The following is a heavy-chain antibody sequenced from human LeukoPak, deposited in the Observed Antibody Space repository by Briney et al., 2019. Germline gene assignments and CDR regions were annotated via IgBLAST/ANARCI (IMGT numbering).Heavy chain of an antibody. CDR2: SSAYNGNT. CDR1: GYTFTSYG. Sequence: ASVKVSCKASGYTFTSYGISWVRQAPGQGLEWMGWSSAYNGNTNHAQKLQGRVTMTTDTSTSTAYMELRSLRSDDTAVYYCALSSGWEWSVDYWGQGTLVTVSS. J-gene: IGHJ4*02. V-gene: IGHV1-18*01. D-gene: IGHD6-19*01. CDR3: ALSSGWEWSVDY.